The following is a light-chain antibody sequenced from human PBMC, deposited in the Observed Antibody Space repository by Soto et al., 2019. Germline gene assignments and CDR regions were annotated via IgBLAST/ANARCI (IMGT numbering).Light chain of an antibody. CDR1: QNVRTF. CDR3: QQHSHWPPWT. Sequence: EVVLTQSPGTLSLSPGDRGALSCRASQNVRTFLDWYQQKPGQAPRLLIYGASNRATGIPARFSGSGSGTDFTLTISSLEPEDFAVYYCQQHSHWPPWTFGQGTRVEIQ. CDR2: GAS. J-gene: IGKJ1*01. V-gene: IGKV3-11*01.